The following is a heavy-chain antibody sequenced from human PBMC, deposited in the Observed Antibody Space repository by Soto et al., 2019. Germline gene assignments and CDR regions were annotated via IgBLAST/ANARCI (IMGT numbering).Heavy chain of an antibody. J-gene: IGHJ6*02. CDR2: IRSKAYGGTT. CDR1: GFTFGYYA. D-gene: IGHD3-10*01. CDR3: TRDKEDGSGAERYYYYYYGMDV. V-gene: IGHV3-49*04. Sequence: AGGSLRLSCTASGFTFGYYAMSWVRQAPGKGLEWVGFIRSKAYGGTTEYAASVKGRFTISRDDSKSIAYLHMNSLKTEDTAVYYCTRDKEDGSGAERYYYYYYGMDVWGQGTTVTV.